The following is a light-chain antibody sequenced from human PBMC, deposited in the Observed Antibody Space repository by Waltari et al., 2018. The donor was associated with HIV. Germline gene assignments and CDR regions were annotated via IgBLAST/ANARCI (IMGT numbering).Light chain of an antibody. V-gene: IGKV1-33*01. CDR3: QQYDNLLRT. J-gene: IGKJ1*01. CDR2: DAS. Sequence: DIQMTQYPSSLSASVGDRVTITCQASQDISNYLNWYQQKPGKAPKLLIYDASNLETGVPSRFSGSESGTNFTFTISSLQPEDIATYYCQQYDNLLRTFGQGTKVEIK. CDR1: QDISNY.